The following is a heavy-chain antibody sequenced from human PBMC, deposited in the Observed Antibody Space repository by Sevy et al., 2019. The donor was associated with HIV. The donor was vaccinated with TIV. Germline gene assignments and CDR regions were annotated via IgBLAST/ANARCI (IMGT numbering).Heavy chain of an antibody. J-gene: IGHJ1*01. CDR3: ARDTRSSGGDFPH. CDR2: IYYSGRT. D-gene: IGHD6-6*01. Sequence: SETLSLTCTVSGGSISSGGYYWSWIRQHPGKGLEWIGYIYYSGRTYYNPSLKSRVTISVDTSKNQFSLKLSSVTAADTAVYYCARDTRSSGGDFPHWGQGTLVTVSS. CDR1: GGSISSGGYY. V-gene: IGHV4-31*03.